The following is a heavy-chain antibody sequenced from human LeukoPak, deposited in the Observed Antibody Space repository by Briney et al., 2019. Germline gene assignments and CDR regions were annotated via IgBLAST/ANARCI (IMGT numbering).Heavy chain of an antibody. Sequence: PSETLSLTCAVYGGSFSGYYWSWIRQPPGKGLEWIGEINHSGSTNYNPSLKSRATISVDTSKNQFSLKLSSVTAADTAVYYCARGIAVAGRGYWGRGTLVTVSS. CDR2: INHSGST. J-gene: IGHJ4*02. V-gene: IGHV4-34*01. CDR3: ARGIAVAGRGY. D-gene: IGHD6-19*01. CDR1: GGSFSGYY.